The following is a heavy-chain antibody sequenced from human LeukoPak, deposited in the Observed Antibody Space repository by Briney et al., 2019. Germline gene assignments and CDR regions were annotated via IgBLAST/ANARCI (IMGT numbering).Heavy chain of an antibody. CDR1: GGSISSGDYY. D-gene: IGHD3-22*01. CDR2: FYYSGST. Sequence: SQTLSLTCTVSGGSISSGDYYWSSIRQPPGKGLGWIGFFYYSGSTSYNPSLKSRVTISLDTSKNYFSLKLTSVTAADTAMYYCARGDYYDSSGYYYHWGQGTLVTVSS. J-gene: IGHJ5*02. CDR3: ARGDYYDSSGYYYH. V-gene: IGHV4-30-4*08.